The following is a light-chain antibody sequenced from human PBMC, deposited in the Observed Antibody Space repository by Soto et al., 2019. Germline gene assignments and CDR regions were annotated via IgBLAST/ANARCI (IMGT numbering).Light chain of an antibody. Sequence: DIPMTQSPTSLSASVGDTVTITCRASQGTRNFVAWYQQKPGKAPKLLIYAASTLHSGVPSGFSGSGSGTDFTLTINSLQPEDGATDSGQKYSHVHVFGPGTKVESK. CDR3: QKYSHVHV. CDR2: AAS. V-gene: IGKV1-27*01. CDR1: QGTRNF. J-gene: IGKJ3*01.